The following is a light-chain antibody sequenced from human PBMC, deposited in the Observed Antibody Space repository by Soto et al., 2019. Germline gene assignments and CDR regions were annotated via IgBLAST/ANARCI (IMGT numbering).Light chain of an antibody. Sequence: EVGMKQSAATLSLSPGERATLSCRASQSIHTSVAWYQQKSGQAPRLLIYGASTRATGVPNRFTGSRSVAEFTFSINYLQSEDFAVYYCQPYNNWPLTFGGGTKVDI. J-gene: IGKJ4*01. V-gene: IGKV3-15*01. CDR1: QSIHTS. CDR2: GAS. CDR3: QPYNNWPLT.